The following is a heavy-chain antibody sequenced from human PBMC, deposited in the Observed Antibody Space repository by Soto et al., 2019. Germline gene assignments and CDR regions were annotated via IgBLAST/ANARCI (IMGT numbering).Heavy chain of an antibody. V-gene: IGHV3-30-3*01. CDR2: ISYDGSNK. Sequence: GGSLRLSCAASGFTFSSYAMHWVRQAPGKGLEWVAVISYDGSNKYYADSVKGRFTISRDNSKNTLYLQMNSLRAEDTAVYYCARDSLPEIENRPDYYDSTEGGDAFDIWGQGTMVTVSS. CDR1: GFTFSSYA. D-gene: IGHD3-22*01. CDR3: ARDSLPEIENRPDYYDSTEGGDAFDI. J-gene: IGHJ3*02.